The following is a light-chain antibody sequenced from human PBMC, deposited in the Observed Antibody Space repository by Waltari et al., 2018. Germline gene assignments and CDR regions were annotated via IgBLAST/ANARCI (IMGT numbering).Light chain of an antibody. V-gene: IGKV3-15*01. CDR2: AAP. Sequence: EIVMTQSPATLSLSPGERATLFCRASQTIRSNLAWYQQQPGQAPRLLNYAAPTRAIGIAARFSVSGSGTEFTRTISSLQSEDFAVCYCQQYNSWTPAITFGQGTRLEIK. CDR3: QQYNSWTPAIT. CDR1: QTIRSN. J-gene: IGKJ5*01.